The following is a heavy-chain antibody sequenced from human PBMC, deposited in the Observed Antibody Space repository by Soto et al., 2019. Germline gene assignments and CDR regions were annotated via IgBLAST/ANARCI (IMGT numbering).Heavy chain of an antibody. CDR2: INQSGIT. D-gene: IGHD6-13*01. J-gene: IGHJ4*02. Sequence: SETLSLTCAVYGGSFSNYYWSWIRQPPGKGLEWIGEINQSGITNYNPSLKSRVTISEDASKNQFTLKLSSVTAADTAVYYCARGNGIASRPADYWGQGTLVTVSS. CDR1: GGSFSNYY. CDR3: ARGNGIASRPADY. V-gene: IGHV4-34*01.